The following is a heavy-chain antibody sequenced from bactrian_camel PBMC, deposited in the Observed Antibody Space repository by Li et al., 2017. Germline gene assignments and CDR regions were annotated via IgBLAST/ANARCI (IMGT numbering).Heavy chain of an antibody. J-gene: IGHJ4*01. D-gene: IGHD4*01. V-gene: IGHV3S40*01. CDR2: IYSGDGSA. Sequence: VQLVESGGGSVQPGGSMTLSCAVTGNGDGSGYRCTGWFRQAPGQEREGVAAIYSGDGSAIYTDSVKGRFTISRDNAKNTVYLQMNRLKPEDTAVYYCATGRYYSDYDMGPRYSAPWNTEPRSRGTQVTVS. CDR1: GNGDGSGY.